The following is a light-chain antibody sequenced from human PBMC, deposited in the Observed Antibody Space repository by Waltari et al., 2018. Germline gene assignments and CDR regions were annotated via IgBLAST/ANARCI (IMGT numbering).Light chain of an antibody. CDR2: GAS. CDR3: QQTSGAPIT. J-gene: IGKJ4*01. V-gene: IGKV1-39*01. CDR1: QNIFNY. Sequence: DIQMTQSPSSLSASVGDRVPITCQASQNIFNYVYWYQQKPGKAPRLLISGASSLQGGVPYRFSGSGFGTDFTLTIGGLQPEDSATYYCQQTSGAPITFGRGTKVEIK.